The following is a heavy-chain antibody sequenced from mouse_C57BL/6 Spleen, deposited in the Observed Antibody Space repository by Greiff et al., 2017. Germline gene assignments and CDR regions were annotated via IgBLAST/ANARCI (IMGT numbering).Heavy chain of an antibody. V-gene: IGHV5-9*01. D-gene: IGHD2-5*01. CDR2: ISGGGGNT. CDR3: ARQSSNYYAMDY. J-gene: IGHJ4*01. Sequence: DVKLVESGGGLVKPGGSLKLSCAASGFTFSSYTMSWVRQTPEKRLEWVATISGGGGNTYYPDSVKGRFTISSDNAKNTLYLQMSSLRSEDTALYYCARQSSNYYAMDYWGQGTSVTVSS. CDR1: GFTFSSYT.